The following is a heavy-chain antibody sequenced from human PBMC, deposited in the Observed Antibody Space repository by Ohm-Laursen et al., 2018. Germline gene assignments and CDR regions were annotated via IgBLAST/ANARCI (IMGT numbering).Heavy chain of an antibody. D-gene: IGHD6-19*01. Sequence: SLRLSCTASGLSFRLYTINWVRQAPGQGLEFVSSISTSAVVYYDDSVKGRFTISRDNTNNSAYLQMISLRPEDTAVYYCAKRAVAGYFDYWGQGTLVTVSS. CDR1: GLSFRLYT. V-gene: IGHV3-69-1*01. J-gene: IGHJ4*02. CDR2: ISTSAVV. CDR3: AKRAVAGYFDY.